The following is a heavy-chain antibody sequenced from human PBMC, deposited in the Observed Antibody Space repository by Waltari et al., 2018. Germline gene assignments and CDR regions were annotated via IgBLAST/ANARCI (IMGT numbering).Heavy chain of an antibody. D-gene: IGHD3-10*01. J-gene: IGHJ4*02. CDR1: GYTFTSYA. V-gene: IGHV1-3*01. Sequence: QVQLVQSGAEVTKPGASVKVSCKASGYTFTSYAIHWVRQAPGQRLEWMGWINAGNVNKKYSQKFQGRVTITRETSASTAYMELSSLRSEDTAVYYCARSMVRGVIITITPYFDYWGQGTLVTVSS. CDR2: INAGNVNK. CDR3: ARSMVRGVIITITPYFDY.